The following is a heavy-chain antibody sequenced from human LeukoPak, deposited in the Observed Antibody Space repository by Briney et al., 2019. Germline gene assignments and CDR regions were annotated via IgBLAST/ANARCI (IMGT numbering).Heavy chain of an antibody. V-gene: IGHV1-8*01. D-gene: IGHD3-3*01. CDR1: GYTFTSYD. CDR2: MNPNSGNT. CDR3: ARGRSIGDFWSGYYYRPDY. J-gene: IGHJ4*02. Sequence: ASVKVSCKASGYTFTSYDINWVRQATGQGLGWMGWMNPNSGNTGYAQKFQGRVTMTRNTSISTAYMELSSLRSEDTAVYYCARGRSIGDFWSGYYYRPDYWGQGTLVTVSS.